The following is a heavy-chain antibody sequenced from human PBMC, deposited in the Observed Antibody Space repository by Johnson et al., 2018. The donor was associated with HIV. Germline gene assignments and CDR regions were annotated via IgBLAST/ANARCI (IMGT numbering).Heavy chain of an antibody. D-gene: IGHD5-18*01. CDR1: GFTFSSYA. V-gene: IGHV3-30*18. CDR3: AKDMGVDTAMNPWAFDI. CDR2: ISSDGNNK. J-gene: IGHJ3*02. Sequence: QVQLVESGGGVVQPGRSLRLSCAASGFTFSSYAMNWVRQAPGKGLEWVVVISSDGNNKYYADSVKGRFTISRDNSKNTLYLQMNSLRAEDTAVYYCAKDMGVDTAMNPWAFDIWGQGTMVTVSS.